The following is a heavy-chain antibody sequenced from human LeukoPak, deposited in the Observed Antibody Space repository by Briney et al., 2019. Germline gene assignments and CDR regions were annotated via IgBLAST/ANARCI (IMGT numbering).Heavy chain of an antibody. CDR2: INSDGSST. CDR3: ARGDGYCSSTSCYAGPSYGLDV. D-gene: IGHD2-2*03. V-gene: IGHV3-74*01. J-gene: IGHJ6*02. Sequence: GGSLRLSCAASGFTFSNYWMHWVRQAPGKGLVWVSRINSDGSSTTYADSVKGRFTISRDNGQNTLYLQMNSLRAEDTAVYYCARGDGYCSSTSCYAGPSYGLDVWGQGTTVTVSS. CDR1: GFTFSNYW.